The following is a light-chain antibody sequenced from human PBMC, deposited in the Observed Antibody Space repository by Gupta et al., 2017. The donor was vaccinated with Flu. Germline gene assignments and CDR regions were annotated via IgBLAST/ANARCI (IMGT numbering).Light chain of an antibody. CDR1: QSVSSY. J-gene: IGKJ5*01. CDR3: QQRSNWRGT. CDR2: DAS. Sequence: EIVLTQSPATLSLSPGERATLSCRASQSVSSYLAWYQQKPGQAPRLLIYDASNRATGIPARFSGSGSGTDFTLTISSLEPEDCAVYYCQQRSNWRGTFGQGTRLEIK. V-gene: IGKV3-11*01.